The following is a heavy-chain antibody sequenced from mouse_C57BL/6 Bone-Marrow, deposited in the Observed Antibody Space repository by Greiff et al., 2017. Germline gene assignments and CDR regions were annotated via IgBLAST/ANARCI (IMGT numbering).Heavy chain of an antibody. J-gene: IGHJ2*01. D-gene: IGHD2-3*01. V-gene: IGHV5-6*01. Sequence: VQLKESGGDLVKPGGSLKLSCAASGFTFSSYGMSWVRQTPEKRLEWVATISSGGSYTYYPDSVKGRFTISRDNAKNTLYLQMSSLKSEDTAMYYCARQGYDYLDYWGQGTTLTVSS. CDR2: ISSGGSYT. CDR1: GFTFSSYG. CDR3: ARQGYDYLDY.